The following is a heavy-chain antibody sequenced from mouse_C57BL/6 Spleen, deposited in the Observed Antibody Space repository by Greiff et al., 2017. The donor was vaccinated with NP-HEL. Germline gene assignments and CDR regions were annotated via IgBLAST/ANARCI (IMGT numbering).Heavy chain of an antibody. CDR2: IDPSDSET. Sequence: QVQLQQSGAELVRPGSSVKLSCKASGYTFTSYWMHWVKQRPIQGLEWIGNIDPSDSETHYNQKFKDKATLTVDKSSSTAYMQLSSQTSEDSTVYYCARWDYGSSYWFAYWGQGTLVTVSA. CDR3: ARWDYGSSYWFAY. D-gene: IGHD1-1*01. V-gene: IGHV1-52*01. J-gene: IGHJ3*01. CDR1: GYTFTSYW.